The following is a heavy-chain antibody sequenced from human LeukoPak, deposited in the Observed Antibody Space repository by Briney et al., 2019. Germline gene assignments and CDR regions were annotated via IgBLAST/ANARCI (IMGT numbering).Heavy chain of an antibody. J-gene: IGHJ4*02. D-gene: IGHD2-8*01. Sequence: SQTLSPTCTVSGGSISSGSYYWSWIRQPAGKGLEWIGRIYTSGSTNYNPSLKSRVTISVDTSKNQFSLKLSSVTAADTAVYYCAREYRIVLISLFDYWGQGTLVTVSS. CDR1: GGSISSGSYY. CDR3: AREYRIVLISLFDY. V-gene: IGHV4-61*02. CDR2: IYTSGST.